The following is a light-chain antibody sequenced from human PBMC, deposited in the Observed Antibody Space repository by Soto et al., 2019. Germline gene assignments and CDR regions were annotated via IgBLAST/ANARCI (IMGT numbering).Light chain of an antibody. CDR2: GAS. CDR1: QSVSTN. Sequence: EIVMTQSPTTLSVSPGERATLSCRASQSVSTNLAWYQQKPGQVPSLLIYGASTRASGIPARFSGSGSGTDFTLTISRLEPEDFAIYYCQQRSNWITFGQGTRLEIK. J-gene: IGKJ5*01. V-gene: IGKV3-15*01. CDR3: QQRSNWIT.